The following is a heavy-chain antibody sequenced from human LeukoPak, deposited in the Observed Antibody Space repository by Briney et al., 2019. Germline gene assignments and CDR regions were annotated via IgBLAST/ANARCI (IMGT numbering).Heavy chain of an antibody. V-gene: IGHV3-23*01. CDR3: STNGGWYGRGTH. J-gene: IGHJ4*02. CDR2: ISGSGGST. Sequence: GGSLRLSCAASGFTFSSYAMSWVRQAPGKGLEWVSAISGSGGSTYYADSVKGRFTISRDNSKNTLYLQMNSLRAEDTAVYYCSTNGGWYGRGTHWGQGTLVTVSS. CDR1: GFTFSSYA. D-gene: IGHD6-19*01.